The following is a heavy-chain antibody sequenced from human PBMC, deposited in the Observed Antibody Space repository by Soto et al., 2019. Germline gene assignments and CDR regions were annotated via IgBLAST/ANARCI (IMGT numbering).Heavy chain of an antibody. J-gene: IGHJ4*02. CDR2: INPNSGGT. V-gene: IGHV1-2*04. Sequence: ASVKVSCNASGYTFTGYYMHLVRQAPGQGLEWMGWINPNSGGTNYAQKFQGWVTMTRDTSISTAYMELSRLRSDDTAVYYCARTRKNSSGWYEVSYYFDYWGQGTLVTVSS. CDR3: ARTRKNSSGWYEVSYYFDY. CDR1: GYTFTGYY. D-gene: IGHD6-19*01.